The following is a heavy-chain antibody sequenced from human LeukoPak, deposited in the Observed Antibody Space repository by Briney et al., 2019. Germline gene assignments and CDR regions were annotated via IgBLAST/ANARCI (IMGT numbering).Heavy chain of an antibody. J-gene: IGHJ3*02. CDR1: GDTFTTVY. Sequence: ASVKVSCKASGDTFTTVYIHWVRQGPGQGPEWMGVSNPSGGSTTNAQKFQGWVTMTRDTSISTAYMELSRLRSDDTAVYYCARGSGNKQQDAFDIWGQGTMVTVSS. CDR3: ARGSGNKQQDAFDI. CDR2: SNPSGGST. D-gene: IGHD6-13*01. V-gene: IGHV1-2*04.